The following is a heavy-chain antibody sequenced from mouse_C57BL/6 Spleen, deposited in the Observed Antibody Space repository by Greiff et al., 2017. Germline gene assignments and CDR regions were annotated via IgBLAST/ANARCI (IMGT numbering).Heavy chain of an antibody. D-gene: IGHD1-3*01. Sequence: VQLQQSGAELVKPGASVKISCKASGYAFSSYWMNWVKQRPGKGLEWIGQIYPGDGATNYNGKFKGKATLTADKSASTAYMQLSSLTSEDAAVDFCARGDIRAWFAYWGQGTLVTVSA. V-gene: IGHV1-80*01. CDR3: ARGDIRAWFAY. J-gene: IGHJ3*01. CDR2: IYPGDGAT. CDR1: GYAFSSYW.